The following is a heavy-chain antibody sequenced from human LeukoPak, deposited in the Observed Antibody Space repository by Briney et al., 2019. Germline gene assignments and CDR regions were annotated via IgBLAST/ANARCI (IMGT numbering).Heavy chain of an antibody. CDR1: GFTFSSYG. CDR2: IRYDGSNK. D-gene: IGHD3-9*01. J-gene: IGHJ4*02. CDR3: AKDLRDILTDLYYFDY. V-gene: IGHV3-30*02. Sequence: GGSLRLSCAASGFTFSSYGMHWVRQAPGKGLEWVAFIRYDGSNKYYADSVKGRFTISRDNSKNTLYLQMNSLRAEDTAVYYCAKDLRDILTDLYYFDYWGQGTLVTVSS.